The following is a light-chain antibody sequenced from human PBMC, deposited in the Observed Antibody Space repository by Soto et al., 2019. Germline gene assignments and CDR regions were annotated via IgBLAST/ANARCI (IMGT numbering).Light chain of an antibody. V-gene: IGLV2-23*02. CDR1: NSYVGSYNL. CDR3: CSYAGSIYV. Sequence: QSVLTQPASVSGSPRQSITSSCTGTNSYVGSYNLVSCFQQHPGKAPKLVIYEVTKRPSGVPDRFSGSKSGNTASLTISGLQAEDEADYCCCSYAGSIYVFGTGTKVTVL. CDR2: EVT. J-gene: IGLJ1*01.